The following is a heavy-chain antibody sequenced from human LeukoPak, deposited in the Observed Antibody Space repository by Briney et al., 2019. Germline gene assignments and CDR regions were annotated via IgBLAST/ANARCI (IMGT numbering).Heavy chain of an antibody. CDR1: GGSFSGGTYF. J-gene: IGHJ5*02. CDR3: ARYLSGSSGVYHENWFDP. V-gene: IGHV4-61*09. Sequence: PSETLSLTCTVSGGSFSGGTYFWRWIRQPAGKGLEWIGHIYTSGSTNYNPSLKSRVTMSVDTSKNQFSLNLSSVTAADTAVYFCARYLSGSSGVYHENWFDPWGQGTLVTVSS. CDR2: IYTSGST. D-gene: IGHD3-22*01.